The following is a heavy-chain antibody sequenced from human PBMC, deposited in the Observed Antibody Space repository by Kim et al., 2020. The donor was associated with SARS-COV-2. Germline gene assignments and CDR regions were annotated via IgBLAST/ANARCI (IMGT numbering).Heavy chain of an antibody. CDR2: IIPIFGTA. CDR3: ARDPPSGWNSFYYYGMDV. V-gene: IGHV1-69*13. Sequence: SVKVSCKASGGTFSSYAISWVRQAPGQGLEWMGGIIPIFGTANYAQKFQGRVTITADESTSTAYMELSSLRSEDTAVYYCARDPPSGWNSFYYYGMDVWGQGTTVTVSS. J-gene: IGHJ6*02. CDR1: GGTFSSYA. D-gene: IGHD1-1*01.